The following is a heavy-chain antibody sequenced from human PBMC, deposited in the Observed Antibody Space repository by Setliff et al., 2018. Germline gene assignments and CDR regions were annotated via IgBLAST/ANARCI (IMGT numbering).Heavy chain of an antibody. CDR3: AREVVGAPSAFDI. D-gene: IGHD1-26*01. CDR1: GFTFSSYW. CDR2: IKQDGSEK. J-gene: IGHJ3*02. Sequence: TGGSLRLSCAASGFTFSSYWMSWVRQAPGKGLEWVANIKQDGSEKYYVDSVKGRFTISRDNAKNSLYLQMNSLRAEDTAVYYCAREVVGAPSAFDIWGQGTMVTVSS. V-gene: IGHV3-7*01.